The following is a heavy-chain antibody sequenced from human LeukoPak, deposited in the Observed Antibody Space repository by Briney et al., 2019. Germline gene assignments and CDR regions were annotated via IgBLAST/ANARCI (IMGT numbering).Heavy chain of an antibody. CDR1: GYTFTSYA. V-gene: IGHV1-3*01. D-gene: IGHD6-6*01. CDR2: INAGNGNT. Sequence: GASVKVSCKASGYTFTSYAMHWVRQAPGQRLEWMGWINAGNGNTKYSQKFQGRVTITRDTSTSTVYMELSSLRSEDTAVYYCARGFGAKEYSSSWGVDYWGQGTLVTVSS. J-gene: IGHJ4*02. CDR3: ARGFGAKEYSSSWGVDY.